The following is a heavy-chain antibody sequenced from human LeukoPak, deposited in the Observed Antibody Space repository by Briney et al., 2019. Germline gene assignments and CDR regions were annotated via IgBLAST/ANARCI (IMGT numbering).Heavy chain of an antibody. D-gene: IGHD2-21*02. Sequence: GGSLRLSRAASGFTFSSYAMSWVRQAPGKGLEWVSAISGSGDSTYYADSVKGRFTISRDNSKNTLYLQMNSLRAEDTAVYYCAKGGLYGVTTSYFDYWGQGTLVTVSS. CDR3: AKGGLYGVTTSYFDY. CDR2: ISGSGDST. CDR1: GFTFSSYA. J-gene: IGHJ4*02. V-gene: IGHV3-23*01.